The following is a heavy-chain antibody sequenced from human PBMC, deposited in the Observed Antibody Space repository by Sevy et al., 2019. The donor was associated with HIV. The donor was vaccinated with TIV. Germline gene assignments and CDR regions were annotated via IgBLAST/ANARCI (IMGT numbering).Heavy chain of an antibody. CDR3: ARKGAYGDTSGYYPLEY. Sequence: ASVKVSCKASGYSFTGYYVHWLRQAPGQGLEWMGWINPGTGGTYFPRRFQDRVTLTTGKSITTAFMGLNGLTFEDTAGYNCARKGAYGDTSGYYPLEYWGQGTLVTVSS. V-gene: IGHV1-2*02. CDR2: INPGTGGT. CDR1: GYSFTGYY. J-gene: IGHJ4*02. D-gene: IGHD3-22*01.